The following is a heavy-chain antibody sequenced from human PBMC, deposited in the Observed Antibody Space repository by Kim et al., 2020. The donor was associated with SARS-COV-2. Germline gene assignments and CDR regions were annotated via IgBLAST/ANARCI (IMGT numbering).Heavy chain of an antibody. Sequence: GGSLRLSCAASGFTFSSYWMHWVRQAPGKGLVWVSRINSDGSSTSYADSVKGRFTISRDNAKNTLYLQMNSLRAEDTAVYYCARPTRDGYNHPLDYWGQGTLVTVSS. CDR1: GFTFSSYW. CDR2: INSDGSST. J-gene: IGHJ4*02. CDR3: ARPTRDGYNHPLDY. V-gene: IGHV3-74*01. D-gene: IGHD5-12*01.